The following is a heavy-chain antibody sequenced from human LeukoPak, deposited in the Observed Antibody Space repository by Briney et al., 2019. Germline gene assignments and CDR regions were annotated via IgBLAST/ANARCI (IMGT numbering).Heavy chain of an antibody. D-gene: IGHD1-1*01. CDR2: ISFDATKE. V-gene: IGHV3-30*01. Sequence: GGSLRLSCAASGFTFSNYAMHWVRQAPGKGLEWVAVISFDATKEYFGNSVKGRFTISRDNIKATLYLQMHRRRIEDTALYCCARFKVGTNTTQKNAFDIWGRGTVVAVSS. J-gene: IGHJ3*02. CDR1: GFTFSNYA. CDR3: ARFKVGTNTTQKNAFDI.